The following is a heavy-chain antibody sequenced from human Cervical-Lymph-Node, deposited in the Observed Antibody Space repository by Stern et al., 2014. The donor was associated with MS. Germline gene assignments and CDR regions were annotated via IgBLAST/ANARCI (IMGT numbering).Heavy chain of an antibody. Sequence: EVQLLESGGGLVQPGRSLRLSCAASGFTFDDYAMHWVRQAPGKGLEWVSGISWNSGSIGYADSVKGRFTISRDNAKNSLYLQMNSLRAEDTALYYCAKDMGYSYGYNYGMDVWGQGTTVTVSS. CDR1: GFTFDDYA. V-gene: IGHV3-9*01. CDR2: ISWNSGSI. D-gene: IGHD5-18*01. CDR3: AKDMGYSYGYNYGMDV. J-gene: IGHJ6*02.